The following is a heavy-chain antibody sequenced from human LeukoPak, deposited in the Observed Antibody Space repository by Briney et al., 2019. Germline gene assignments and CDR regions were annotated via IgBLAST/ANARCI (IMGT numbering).Heavy chain of an antibody. CDR1: GGSFSGYY. D-gene: IGHD3-22*01. CDR2: INHSGST. V-gene: IGHV4-34*01. Sequence: PSETLSLTCAVYGGSFSGYYWSWIRQPPGKGLEWIGEINHSGSTNYNPSLKSRVTISVDTSKNQFSLKLSSVTAADTAVYYCARPTGVASSGYYYSDWGQGTLVTVSS. J-gene: IGHJ4*02. CDR3: ARPTGVASSGYYYSD.